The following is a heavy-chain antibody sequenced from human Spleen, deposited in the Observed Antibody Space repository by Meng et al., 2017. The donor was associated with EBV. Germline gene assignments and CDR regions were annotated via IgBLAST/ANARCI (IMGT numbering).Heavy chain of an antibody. CDR2: INHSGST. V-gene: IGHV4-34*01. J-gene: IGHJ5*02. Sequence: VHLHQWVAGLLKPSESLSSPCAVSVGSFSGFYWGWIRQPPGKGLEWIGEINHSGSTNYNPSLKSRVTISIDTSKNQFSLRLNSVTAADTAVYYCARGVQVAWRFDPWGQGTLVTVSS. D-gene: IGHD2-15*01. CDR1: VGSFSGFY. CDR3: ARGVQVAWRFDP.